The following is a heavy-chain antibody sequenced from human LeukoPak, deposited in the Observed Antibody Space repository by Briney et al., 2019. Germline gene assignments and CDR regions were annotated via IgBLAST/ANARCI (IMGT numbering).Heavy chain of an antibody. CDR3: AREEYGSERDYYYYYGMDV. Sequence: GGSLRLSCAASGFTVGSNYMSWVRQAPGKGLEWVSVIYSGGSTYYADSVKGRFTISRDNSKNTLYLQMNSLRAEDTAVYYCAREEYGSERDYYYYYGMDVWGQGTTVTVSS. CDR2: IYSGGST. V-gene: IGHV3-66*02. D-gene: IGHD3-10*01. CDR1: GFTVGSNY. J-gene: IGHJ6*02.